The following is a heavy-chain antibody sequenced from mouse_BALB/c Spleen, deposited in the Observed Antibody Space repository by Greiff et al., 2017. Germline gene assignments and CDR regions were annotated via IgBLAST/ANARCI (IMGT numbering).Heavy chain of an antibody. D-gene: IGHD2-14*01. J-gene: IGHJ4*01. V-gene: IGHV5-12-1*01. CDR2: ISSGGGST. CDR3: ARQGNYYRYDDGDYYAMDY. CDR1: GFAFSSYD. Sequence: EVMLVESGGGLVKPGGSLKLSCAASGFAFSSYDMSWVRQTPEKRLEWVAYISSGGGSTYYPDTVKGRFTISRDNAKNTLYLQMSSLKSEDTAMYYCARQGNYYRYDDGDYYAMDYWGQGTSVTVSS.